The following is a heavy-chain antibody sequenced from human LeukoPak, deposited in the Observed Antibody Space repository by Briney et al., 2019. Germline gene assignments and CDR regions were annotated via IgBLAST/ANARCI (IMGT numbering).Heavy chain of an antibody. Sequence: ASVKVSCKASGYTFTSYYMHWVRQAPGQGLEWMGIINPSGGSTSYAQKLQGRVTMTTDTSTSTAYMELRSLRSDDTAVYYCARDRGSGYSSWGQGTLVTVSS. CDR3: ARDRGSGYSS. CDR1: GYTFTSYY. CDR2: INPSGGST. J-gene: IGHJ5*02. D-gene: IGHD3-3*01. V-gene: IGHV1-46*01.